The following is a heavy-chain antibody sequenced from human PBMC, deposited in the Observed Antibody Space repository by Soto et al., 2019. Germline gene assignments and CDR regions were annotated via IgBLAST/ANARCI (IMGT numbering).Heavy chain of an antibody. D-gene: IGHD5-12*01. Sequence: QVQLVQSGAEVKKPGSSVKVSCKASGGIFSSYAISWVRQAPGQGLEWMGGIIPIFGTANYAQKFQGRVTMTADESTSTAYMGLSSLRSEDTAVYYCASLIERGYSGYYPPYYFDYWGQGTMVTVSS. CDR3: ASLIERGYSGYYPPYYFDY. CDR1: GGIFSSYA. J-gene: IGHJ4*02. CDR2: IIPIFGTA. V-gene: IGHV1-69*01.